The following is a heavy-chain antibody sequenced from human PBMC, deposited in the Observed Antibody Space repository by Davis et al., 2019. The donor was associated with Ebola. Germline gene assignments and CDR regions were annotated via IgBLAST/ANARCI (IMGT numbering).Heavy chain of an antibody. Sequence: AASVKVSCKASGGTFSSYTISWVRQAPGQGLEWMGRIIPILGIAYYAQKFQGRVTITADISTTAYMELSSLRSEDTAVYYCARARDMATIGDYAMEVWGQGTTVTVSS. CDR3: ARARDMATIGDYAMEV. CDR2: IIPILGIA. V-gene: IGHV1-69*02. D-gene: IGHD5-24*01. J-gene: IGHJ6*02. CDR1: GGTFSSYT.